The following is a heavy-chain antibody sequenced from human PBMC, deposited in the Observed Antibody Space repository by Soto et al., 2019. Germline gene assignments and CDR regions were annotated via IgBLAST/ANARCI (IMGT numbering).Heavy chain of an antibody. CDR3: ARDDKISREIPRMDI. CDR1: GFPFSIYA. V-gene: IGHV3-21*06. CDR2: ITTSSSRNI. Sequence: RLSCSSSGFPFSIYAMYCFRHAPVKGLELVSSITTSSSRNIFYADSVNCRFTISRDNANNTLYLQMNNLRVEDTAVYYCARDDKISREIPRMDIWGPGHTVTVSS. D-gene: IGHD3-22*01. J-gene: IGHJ6*02.